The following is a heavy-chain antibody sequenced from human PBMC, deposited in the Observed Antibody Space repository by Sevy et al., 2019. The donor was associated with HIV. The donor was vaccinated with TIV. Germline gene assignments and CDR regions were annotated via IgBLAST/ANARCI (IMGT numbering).Heavy chain of an antibody. CDR1: GGSISSYY. CDR3: ARGSDTAMPSYYYYYYMDV. J-gene: IGHJ6*03. Sequence: SETLSLTCTVSGGSISSYYWSWIRQPPGKGLEWIGYIYYSGSTNYNPSLKSRVTISVDTSKNQFSLKLSSVTAAVTAVYYCARGSDTAMPSYYYYYYMDVWGKGITVTVSS. D-gene: IGHD5-18*01. V-gene: IGHV4-59*01. CDR2: IYYSGST.